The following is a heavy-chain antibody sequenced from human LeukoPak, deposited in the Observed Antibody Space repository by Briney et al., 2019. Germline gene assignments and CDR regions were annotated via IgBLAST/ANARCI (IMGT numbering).Heavy chain of an antibody. CDR1: GYTFTGYY. D-gene: IGHD4-23*01. Sequence: ASVKVSCKASGYTFTGYYMHWVRQTTGQGLEWMGWMNPNSGNTGYAQNFQGRVTITRNTSISTAYMELSSLRSEDTAVYYCARGTGLSDYGGNSCGYWGQGTLVTVSS. V-gene: IGHV1-8*03. J-gene: IGHJ4*02. CDR3: ARGTGLSDYGGNSCGY. CDR2: MNPNSGNT.